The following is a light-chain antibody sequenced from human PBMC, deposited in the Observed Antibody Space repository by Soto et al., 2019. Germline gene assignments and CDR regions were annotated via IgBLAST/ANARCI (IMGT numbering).Light chain of an antibody. V-gene: IGKV3-20*01. J-gene: IGKJ1*01. CDR2: GTS. Sequence: EVVLTQSPGTLSLPRGERATLSCRASERIYSAYLGWYQQKPGQAPRLLIYGTSSRATGIPDRFSGSGSGTDFTLTISRLEPEDFAVYYCQQYGSSWTFGQGTKVDIK. CDR1: ERIYSAY. CDR3: QQYGSSWT.